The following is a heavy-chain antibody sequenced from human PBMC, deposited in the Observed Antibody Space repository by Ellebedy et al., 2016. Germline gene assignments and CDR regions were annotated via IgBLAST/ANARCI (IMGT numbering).Heavy chain of an antibody. D-gene: IGHD3-16*01. Sequence: GESLKISXAASGFTFSGYTMNWVRQAPGKGLEWVSSITSRGDYIYYADSVKGRFTISRDNAKNSLYLQMNSLRAADTAVYYCARGVGGTSLNWFDPWGQGTQVTVSS. J-gene: IGHJ5*02. CDR1: GFTFSGYT. CDR3: ARGVGGTSLNWFDP. V-gene: IGHV3-21*01. CDR2: ITSRGDYI.